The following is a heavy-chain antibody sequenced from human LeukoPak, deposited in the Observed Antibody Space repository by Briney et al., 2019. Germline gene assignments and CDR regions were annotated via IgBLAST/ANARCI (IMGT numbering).Heavy chain of an antibody. CDR1: GGSISSYY. V-gene: IGHV4-4*07. D-gene: IGHD5-12*01. CDR3: AREVGYSGYDAFDY. J-gene: IGHJ4*02. Sequence: SETLSLTCTVSGGSISSYYWSWVRQPAGKGLEWIGRIYTSGSTNYNPSLKSRVTMSVDTSKNQFSLKLSSVTAADTAVYYCAREVGYSGYDAFDYWGQGTLVTVSS. CDR2: IYTSGST.